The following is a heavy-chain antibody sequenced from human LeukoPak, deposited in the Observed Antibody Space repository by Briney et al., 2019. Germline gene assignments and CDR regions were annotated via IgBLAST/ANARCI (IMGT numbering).Heavy chain of an antibody. V-gene: IGHV3-30*18. Sequence: GGSLRLSCAASGFTFSSYGMHWVRQAPGKGLEWVAVISYDGSNKYYADSVKGRFTISRDNSKNTLYLQMNSLRAEDTAVYYCAKPHYYDSSGYYSPLDYLGQGTLVTVSS. CDR1: GFTFSSYG. CDR2: ISYDGSNK. D-gene: IGHD3-22*01. J-gene: IGHJ4*02. CDR3: AKPHYYDSSGYYSPLDY.